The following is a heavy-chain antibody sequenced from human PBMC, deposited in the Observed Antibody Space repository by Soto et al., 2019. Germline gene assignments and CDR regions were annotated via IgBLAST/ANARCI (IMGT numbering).Heavy chain of an antibody. CDR3: ATAPTNCFVSGSHLDY. V-gene: IGHV3-21*01. CDR1: GFTFTDYT. D-gene: IGHD3-10*01. CDR2: ITSRGTFI. Sequence: EVHLVESGGGLVKPGGSLRLSCAASGFTFTDYTMHWVRQAPGKGLEWVSSITSRGTFIYYADSVKGRFTISRDNDKNSLFLQMSSLRAEDTAVYYCATAPTNCFVSGSHLDYWGQGTLVTVSP. J-gene: IGHJ4*02.